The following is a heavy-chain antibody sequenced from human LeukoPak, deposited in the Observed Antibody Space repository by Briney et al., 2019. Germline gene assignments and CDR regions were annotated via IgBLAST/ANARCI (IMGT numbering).Heavy chain of an antibody. J-gene: IGHJ4*02. Sequence: SETLSLTCTVSGYSISSGYYWGWIRQPPGKGLEWIGSIYHSGSTYYNPSLKSRVTISVDTSKNPFSLKLSSVTAADTAVYYCARVKVGAATRGGFDYWGQGTLVTVSS. V-gene: IGHV4-38-2*02. CDR3: ARVKVGAATRGGFDY. CDR1: GYSISSGYY. D-gene: IGHD2-15*01. CDR2: IYHSGST.